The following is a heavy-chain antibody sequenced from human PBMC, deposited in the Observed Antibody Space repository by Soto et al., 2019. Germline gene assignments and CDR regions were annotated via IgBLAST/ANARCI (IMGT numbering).Heavy chain of an antibody. Sequence: SETLSLTCAVYGGSFSGYYWSWIRQPPGKGLEWIGEINHSGSTNYNPSLKSRVTTSVDTSKNQFSLKLSSVTAADTAVYYCARGYYYGSGSQINYYYGMDVWGQGTTVTVSS. D-gene: IGHD3-10*01. J-gene: IGHJ6*02. CDR3: ARGYYYGSGSQINYYYGMDV. CDR1: GGSFSGYY. CDR2: INHSGST. V-gene: IGHV4-34*01.